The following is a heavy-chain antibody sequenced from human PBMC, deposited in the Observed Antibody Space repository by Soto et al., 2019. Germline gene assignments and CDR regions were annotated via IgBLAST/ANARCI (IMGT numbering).Heavy chain of an antibody. D-gene: IGHD5-18*01. J-gene: IGHJ6*02. CDR1: GGSISSGDYY. CDR2: IYYSGNT. CDR3: ARALIQLWPHYYYGMDV. Sequence: QVQLQESGPGLVKPSQTLSLTCTVSGGSISSGDYYWSWIRQPPGKGLEWIGYIYYSGNTYYNPSLRSRATISVDTSKNQFSLKLSSVTAADTAVYYCARALIQLWPHYYYGMDVWGQGTTVTVSS. V-gene: IGHV4-30-4*01.